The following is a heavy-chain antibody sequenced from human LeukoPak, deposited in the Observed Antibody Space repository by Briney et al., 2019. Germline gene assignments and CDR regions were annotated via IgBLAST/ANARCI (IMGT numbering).Heavy chain of an antibody. V-gene: IGHV1-69*04. CDR1: GGTFSSYA. J-gene: IGHJ4*02. CDR2: IIPILGIA. CDR3: ARDADTAHDYGDLGY. D-gene: IGHD4-17*01. Sequence: SVKVSCKASGGTFSSYAISWVRQAPGQGLEWMGRIIPILGIANYAQKFQGRVTITADKSTSTAYMELSSLRSEDTAVYYCARDADTAHDYGDLGYWGQGTLVTVSS.